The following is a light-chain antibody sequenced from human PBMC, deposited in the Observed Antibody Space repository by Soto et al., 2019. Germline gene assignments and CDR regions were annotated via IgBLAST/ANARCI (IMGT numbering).Light chain of an antibody. CDR3: HSYDSSRSGARV. Sequence: QSVLTQPPSVSGAPGQRVTISCTGSSSNIGAGYDVHWYQQLPGTAPKLLIYGNSNRPSGVADRFSGSKSGTSASLAITGLQAEDEADYYCHSYDSSRSGARVFGTGTKLTVL. CDR1: SSNIGAGYD. V-gene: IGLV1-40*01. J-gene: IGLJ1*01. CDR2: GNS.